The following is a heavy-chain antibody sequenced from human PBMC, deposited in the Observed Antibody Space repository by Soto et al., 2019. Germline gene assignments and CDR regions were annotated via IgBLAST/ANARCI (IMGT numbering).Heavy chain of an antibody. CDR2: INPNSGGT. CDR1: GYTFTGYY. D-gene: IGHD3-16*02. CDR3: ARGRGLHLGELSFDS. V-gene: IGHV1-2*04. J-gene: IGHJ5*01. Sequence: ASVKVSCKASGYTFTGYYMHWVRQAPGQGLEWMGWINPNSGGTNYAQKFQGWVTMTRDTSISTAYMELGRLRSDDTAVYYCARGRGLHLGELSFDSWGQGTLVTVSS.